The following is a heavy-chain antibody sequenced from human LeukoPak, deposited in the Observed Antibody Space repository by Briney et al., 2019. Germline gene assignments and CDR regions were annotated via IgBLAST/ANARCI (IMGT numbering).Heavy chain of an antibody. D-gene: IGHD3-22*01. J-gene: IGHJ4*02. CDR1: GFTFSNAW. CDR2: IKSKTDGGTT. V-gene: IGHV3-15*01. CDR3: TTDRRYDYYDSSGYYY. Sequence: GGSLRLSCAASGFTFSNAWMSWVRQAPGKGLEWVGRIKSKTDGGTTDYAAPVKGRFTISRDDSKNTLYLQMNSLKTEDTAVYYSTTDRRYDYYDSSGYYYWGQGTLVTVSS.